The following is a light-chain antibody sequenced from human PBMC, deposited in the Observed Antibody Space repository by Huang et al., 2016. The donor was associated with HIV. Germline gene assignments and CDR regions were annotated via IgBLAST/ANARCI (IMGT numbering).Light chain of an antibody. CDR2: DTS. J-gene: IGKJ1*01. Sequence: EIVMTQSPATLSVSPGERATLSCRASQSVASNLAWFQQKPGHAPRLLIFDTSTRATGIPARFSGSGSGTEFTLTISSLQSEDFAVYYCQQYKYWPRAFGQGTKVEIK. CDR3: QQYKYWPRA. V-gene: IGKV3-15*01. CDR1: QSVASN.